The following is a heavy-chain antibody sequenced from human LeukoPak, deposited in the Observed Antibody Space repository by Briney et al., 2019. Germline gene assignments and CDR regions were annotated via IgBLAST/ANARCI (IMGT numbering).Heavy chain of an antibody. J-gene: IGHJ4*02. CDR2: ISSSGSTV. Sequence: PGGSLRLSCAASGFTFRSFELNWVRQAPGKGLEWVSYISSSGSTVYYADSVKGRFTISRDNAKNSLYLQMNSLRAEDTAVYYCASSQGDTAMVDYWGQGTLVTVSS. D-gene: IGHD5-18*01. CDR1: GFTFRSFE. V-gene: IGHV3-48*03. CDR3: ASSQGDTAMVDY.